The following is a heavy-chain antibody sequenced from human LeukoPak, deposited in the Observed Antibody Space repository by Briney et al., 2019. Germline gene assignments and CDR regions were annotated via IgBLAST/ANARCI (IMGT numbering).Heavy chain of an antibody. CDR1: GGSFSGYY. J-gene: IGHJ1*01. CDR2: INHSGST. Sequence: KPSETLSLTCAVYGGSFSGYYWSWIRQPPGKGLERIGEINHSGSTNYNPSLKSRVTISVDTSKNQFPLKLSSVTAADTAVYYCATEWELLRAQRGLGFQHWGQGTLVTVPS. V-gene: IGHV4-34*01. D-gene: IGHD1-26*01. CDR3: ATEWELLRAQRGLGFQH.